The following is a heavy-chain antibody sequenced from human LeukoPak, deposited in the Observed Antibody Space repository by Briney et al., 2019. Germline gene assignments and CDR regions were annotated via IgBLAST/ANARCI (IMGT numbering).Heavy chain of an antibody. CDR3: ARGSKGTYAY. CDR1: GFTFSNSV. Sequence: GGSLRLSCVASGFTFSNSVMTWVRQAPGKGLEWVSSILGTGGYTYFANSVKGRFTISRDNSKNTLYLQMNSLRAGDTAIYYCARGSKGTYAYWGQGTLVTVSS. D-gene: IGHD2-2*01. V-gene: IGHV3-23*01. CDR2: ILGTGGYT. J-gene: IGHJ4*02.